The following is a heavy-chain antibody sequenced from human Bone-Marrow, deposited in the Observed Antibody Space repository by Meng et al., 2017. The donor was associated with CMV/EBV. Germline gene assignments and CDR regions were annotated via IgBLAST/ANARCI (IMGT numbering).Heavy chain of an antibody. CDR3: ARDEVPAAISVYFQH. D-gene: IGHD2-2*02. Sequence: ASVKVSCKASGYTFTSYDINWVRQATGQGLEWMGWMNPNSGNTGYAQKFQGRVTMTRNTSISTAYMELSSLRSDDTAVYYCARDEVPAAISVYFQHWGQGTLVTVSS. J-gene: IGHJ1*01. CDR2: MNPNSGNT. V-gene: IGHV1-8*01. CDR1: GYTFTSYD.